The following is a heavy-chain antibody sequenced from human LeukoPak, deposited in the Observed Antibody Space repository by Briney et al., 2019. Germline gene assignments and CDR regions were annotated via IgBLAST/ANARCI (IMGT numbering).Heavy chain of an antibody. Sequence: PGGSLRLSCEASGFIFSSFTMHWVRQAPGKGLEWVAFISYDGSKKDYADSVKGQFTISRDNSKNTLILQLTSLRADDTAVYYCAKDKSSSGWYGMDVWGQGTTVTVSS. CDR1: GFIFSSFT. J-gene: IGHJ6*02. V-gene: IGHV3-30-3*01. CDR3: AKDKSSSGWYGMDV. CDR2: ISYDGSKK. D-gene: IGHD6-19*01.